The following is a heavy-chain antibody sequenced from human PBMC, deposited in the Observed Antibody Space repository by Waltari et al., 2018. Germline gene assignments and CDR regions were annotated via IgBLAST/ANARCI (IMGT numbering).Heavy chain of an antibody. CDR3: AREAYDSSGPPTSG. D-gene: IGHD3-22*01. J-gene: IGHJ4*02. V-gene: IGHV3-48*03. CDR1: GFTFSSYE. CDR2: ISSSGSTI. Sequence: EVQLVESGGGLVQPGGSLRLSCAASGFTFSSYEMNWVRQAPGKGLEWVSYISSSGSTIYYADAVKGRVTISRDNAKNSLYLQMNSLRAEDTAVYYCAREAYDSSGPPTSGWGQGTLVTVSS.